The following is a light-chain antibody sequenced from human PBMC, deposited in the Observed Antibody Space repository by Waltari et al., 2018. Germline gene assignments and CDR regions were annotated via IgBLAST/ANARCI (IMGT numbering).Light chain of an antibody. V-gene: IGKV1-39*01. CDR1: QSISRY. CDR2: AAS. Sequence: DIQMTQSPSSLSASVGDRDNFTCRASQSISRYFNWYQQKPGKAPKLLIYAASTLQSGVPSRFSGRGSGTDFTLTISSLQPEDFATYYCQQSYTAPLTFGPGATVDIK. J-gene: IGKJ3*01. CDR3: QQSYTAPLT.